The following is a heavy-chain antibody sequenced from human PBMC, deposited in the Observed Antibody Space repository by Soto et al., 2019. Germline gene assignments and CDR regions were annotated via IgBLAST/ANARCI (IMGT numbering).Heavy chain of an antibody. Sequence: GSGPTLVNPTQTLTLTCTFSGFSLSTSGVGVGWIRQPPGKALEWLALIYWNDDKRYSPSLKSRLTITEDTSKNQVVLTMTNMDPVDTATYYCAHNYSITIFGVVMVRWFDPWGQGTLVTVSS. D-gene: IGHD3-3*01. CDR3: AHNYSITIFGVVMVRWFDP. V-gene: IGHV2-5*01. CDR2: IYWNDDK. J-gene: IGHJ5*02. CDR1: GFSLSTSGVG.